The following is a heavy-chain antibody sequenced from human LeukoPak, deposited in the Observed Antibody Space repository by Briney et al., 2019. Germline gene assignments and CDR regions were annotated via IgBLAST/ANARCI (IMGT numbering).Heavy chain of an antibody. Sequence: SETLSLTCTVSGGSISRYYWSWIRQPPGKGLGWIGYIYNSGSTNYNPSLQSRVTISVDTSKNQFSLKLSSVTAADTAVYYCARHGGSYSFDYWGQGTLVTVSS. V-gene: IGHV4-59*08. CDR1: GGSISRYY. CDR3: ARHGGSYSFDY. J-gene: IGHJ4*02. D-gene: IGHD1-26*01. CDR2: IYNSGST.